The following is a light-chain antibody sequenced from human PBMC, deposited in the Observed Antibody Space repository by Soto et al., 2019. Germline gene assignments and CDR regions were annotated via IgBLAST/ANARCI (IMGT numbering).Light chain of an antibody. CDR3: QHFNDYRYT. CDR2: AAS. CDR1: QAISST. Sequence: DIPLTQSPSFLSASVGDRVTITCRASQAISSTLAWYQHNPGKAPKLLIYAASTLQNGVPSGFSASGSATEFTLINLRLNPEDFATYYCQHFNDYRYTFGQGPKVEIK. V-gene: IGKV1-9*01. J-gene: IGKJ2*01.